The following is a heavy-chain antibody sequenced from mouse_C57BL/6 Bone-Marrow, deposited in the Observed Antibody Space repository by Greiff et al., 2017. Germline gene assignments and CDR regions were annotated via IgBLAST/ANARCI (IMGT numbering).Heavy chain of an antibody. CDR3: ARGSTMALHYFDY. J-gene: IGHJ2*01. CDR2: ISYDGSN. Sequence: EVQLQQSGPGLVKPSQSLSLTCSVTGYSITSGYYWNWIRQFPGNKLEWMGYISYDGSNNYNPSLKNRISITRDTSKNQFFLKLNSVTTEDTATYYCARGSTMALHYFDYWGQGTTLTVSS. D-gene: IGHD2-1*01. CDR1: GYSITSGYY. V-gene: IGHV3-6*01.